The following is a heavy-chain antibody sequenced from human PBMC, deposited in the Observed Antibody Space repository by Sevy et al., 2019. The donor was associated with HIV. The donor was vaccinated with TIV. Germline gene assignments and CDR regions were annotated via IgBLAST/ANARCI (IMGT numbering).Heavy chain of an antibody. D-gene: IGHD3-22*01. CDR3: ARNGNYLLDY. V-gene: IGHV4-4*02. J-gene: IGHJ4*02. Sequence: SETLSLTCAVSGGSISRGNWWSWVRQPPGKGLEWIGEIFHSGSTNYNPSLKSRVTISVDKSKNQFSLNLSSVTAADTAVYYCARNGNYLLDYWGQGTLVTVSS. CDR1: GGSISRGNW. CDR2: IFHSGST.